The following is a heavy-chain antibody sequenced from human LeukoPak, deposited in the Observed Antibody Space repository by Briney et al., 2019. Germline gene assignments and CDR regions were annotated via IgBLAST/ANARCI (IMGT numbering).Heavy chain of an antibody. Sequence: PRRSLRLSCAASGFTFSSYGMHWVRQAPGKGLEWVAVIWYDGSNKYYADSVKGRFTISRDNSKNTLYLQMNSLRAEDTAVYYCVRNPVLVRGYYYYYGMDVWGQGTTVTVSS. J-gene: IGHJ6*02. CDR1: GFTFSSYG. D-gene: IGHD3-10*01. CDR3: VRNPVLVRGYYYYYGMDV. CDR2: IWYDGSNK. V-gene: IGHV3-33*01.